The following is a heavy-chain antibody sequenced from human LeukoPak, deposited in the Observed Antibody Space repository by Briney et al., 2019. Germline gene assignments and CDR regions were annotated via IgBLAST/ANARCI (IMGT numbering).Heavy chain of an antibody. CDR3: ARDNGKYAMDV. D-gene: IGHD2-8*01. CDR1: GFTFSRHW. J-gene: IGHJ6*02. V-gene: IGHV3-74*01. CDR2: LNSDGSRK. Sequence: GGSLRLSCAASGFTFSRHWMHWVRQAPGKGLVSVSHLNSDGSRKTYADSVKGRFTISRDNAKNTIYLQMNSLRAEDTAVYYCARDNGKYAMDVWGQGTTLTVSS.